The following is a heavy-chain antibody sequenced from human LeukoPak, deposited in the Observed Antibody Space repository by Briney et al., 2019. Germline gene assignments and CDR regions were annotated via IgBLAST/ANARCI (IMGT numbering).Heavy chain of an antibody. D-gene: IGHD4-23*01. J-gene: IGHJ4*02. Sequence: GESLRLSCAAAGFTFSTYGMPWVRQAPGKGLEWVAFIRYDGSNKYYTDSVKGRFTISRDNSKNTLYLQMSSLRAEDTAVYYCANAPYGGNFPSDYCGQGTLVTVSS. V-gene: IGHV3-30*02. CDR2: IRYDGSNK. CDR3: ANAPYGGNFPSDY. CDR1: GFTFSTYG.